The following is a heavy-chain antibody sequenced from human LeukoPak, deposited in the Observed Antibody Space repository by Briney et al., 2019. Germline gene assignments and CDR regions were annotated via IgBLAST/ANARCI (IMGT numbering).Heavy chain of an antibody. CDR1: GGSISNYY. D-gene: IGHD3-22*01. J-gene: IGHJ4*02. V-gene: IGHV4-59*01. Sequence: PSENLSLTCTVSGGSISNYYWGWIRQPPGKGLEWLGYIHSSGSTNYNPSLKSRVTILVDTSKNQFSLKLTSVTAADTAVYYCTREGYDRSGYYLDYWSQGILVTVSS. CDR2: IHSSGST. CDR3: TREGYDRSGYYLDY.